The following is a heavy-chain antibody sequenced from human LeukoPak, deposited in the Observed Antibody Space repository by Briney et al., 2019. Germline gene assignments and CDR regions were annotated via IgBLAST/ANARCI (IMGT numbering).Heavy chain of an antibody. V-gene: IGHV4-59*08. J-gene: IGHJ4*02. Sequence: SETLSLTCTISDGSISSYYWSWNRQPPGKGLKRIGYIYYSGSTNYNPSLKSRVTIPVDTSKNQFSLKLSSVTAADTAVYYCARLDYDILTGYYPFDYWGQGTLVTVSS. CDR1: DGSISSYY. CDR3: ARLDYDILTGYYPFDY. CDR2: IYYSGST. D-gene: IGHD3-9*01.